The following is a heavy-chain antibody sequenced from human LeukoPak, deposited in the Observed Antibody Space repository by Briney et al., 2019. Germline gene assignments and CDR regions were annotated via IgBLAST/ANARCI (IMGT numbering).Heavy chain of an antibody. CDR2: INTNSGGT. CDR3: ARSIDSSRWYLPLYYYYFGLDV. J-gene: IGHJ6*02. D-gene: IGHD6-13*01. V-gene: IGHV1-2*02. Sequence: ASVTVSCTASGYTFTGYYMHRVRQAPRQGLEWVGWINTNSGGTNYAQTFQGRVTINRDTSISKAYMELSRLRSDDTAAYYCARSIDSSRWYLPLYYYYFGLDVWGQGTTVTVSS. CDR1: GYTFTGYY.